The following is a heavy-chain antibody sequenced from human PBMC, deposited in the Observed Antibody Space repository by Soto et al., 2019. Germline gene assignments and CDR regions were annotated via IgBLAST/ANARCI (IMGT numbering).Heavy chain of an antibody. D-gene: IGHD2-15*01. CDR1: GYTFTSYA. Sequence: QVQLVQSGAEVKKPGASVKVSCKASGYTFTSYAMHWVRQAPGQRLEWMGWINAGNGNTKYSQKFQGRVTITRDTSASTAYMELSSLRSEDTAVYYCASLYCSGGSCSDYYYMDVWGKGTTVTVSS. J-gene: IGHJ6*03. CDR3: ASLYCSGGSCSDYYYMDV. CDR2: INAGNGNT. V-gene: IGHV1-3*01.